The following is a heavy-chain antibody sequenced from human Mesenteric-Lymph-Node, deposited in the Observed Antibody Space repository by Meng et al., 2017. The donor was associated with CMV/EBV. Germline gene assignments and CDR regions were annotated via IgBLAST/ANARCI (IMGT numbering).Heavy chain of an antibody. D-gene: IGHD3-16*01. CDR3: VTGGATFWD. CDR2: VRGGGAS. CDR1: GGSISSSSYY. V-gene: IGHV3-69-1*01. J-gene: IGHJ4*02. Sequence: LSLTCTVSGGSISSSSYYWGWVRQAPGKGLEWVSTVRGGGASFYADSVKGRFTISRDNVNNSLCLQMNSLRAEDTAVYYCVTGGATFWDWGQGTLVTVSS.